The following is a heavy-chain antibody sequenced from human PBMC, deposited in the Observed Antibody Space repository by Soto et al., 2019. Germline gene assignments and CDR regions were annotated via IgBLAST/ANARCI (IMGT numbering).Heavy chain of an antibody. V-gene: IGHV4-59*01. CDR2: IYYSGST. D-gene: IGHD4-17*01. CDR1: GGSISSYY. J-gene: IGHJ3*02. CDR3: ARETTGYGGNRDAFDI. Sequence: PSETLSLTCTVSGGSISSYYWSWIRQPPGKGLEWIGYIYYSGSTNYNPSLKSRVTISVDTSKNQFSLKLSSVTAADTAVYYCARETTGYGGNRDAFDIWGQGTMVTVSS.